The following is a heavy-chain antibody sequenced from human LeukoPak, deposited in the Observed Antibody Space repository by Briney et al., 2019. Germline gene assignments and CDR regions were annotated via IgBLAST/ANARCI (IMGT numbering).Heavy chain of an antibody. D-gene: IGHD3-22*01. Sequence: SETLSLTCIGSSGAISGFYWTWIRQPPGKGLEWIGYTYSSGSTNYNLSLKSRATMSIDTSKKQFSLTVSSVTAADTAFYYCARGPATYYHDSSGPPFDYWGQGTLVTVSS. CDR3: ARGPATYYHDSSGPPFDY. CDR1: SGAISGFY. CDR2: TYSSGST. J-gene: IGHJ4*02. V-gene: IGHV4-59*01.